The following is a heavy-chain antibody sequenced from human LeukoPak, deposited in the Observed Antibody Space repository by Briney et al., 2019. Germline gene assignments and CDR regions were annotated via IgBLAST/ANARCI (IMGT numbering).Heavy chain of an antibody. CDR2: INPSGGST. CDR3: ARHSLPGTTPFDY. J-gene: IGHJ4*02. D-gene: IGHD1-1*01. V-gene: IGHV1-46*01. CDR1: GYTFSIYY. Sequence: ASVTVSCKASGYTFSIYYMHWVRQAPAQGLEWMGVINPSGGSTSYAQRFQGRVTMTRDTSTSTFYMELSSLRSEDTAVYYCARHSLPGTTPFDYWGQGTLVTVSS.